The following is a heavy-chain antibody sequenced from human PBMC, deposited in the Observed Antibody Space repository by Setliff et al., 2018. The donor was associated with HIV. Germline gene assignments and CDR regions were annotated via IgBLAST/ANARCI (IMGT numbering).Heavy chain of an antibody. D-gene: IGHD5-12*01. V-gene: IGHV3-7*01. CDR1: GFAFSGHQ. Sequence: GGSLRLSCAASGFAFSGHQMSWVRQAPGKGLEWVAKIKQDGSDKYYVELVKGRFTISRDNAKNSLYLQMNSLRAEDTAMYYCARDWRHGYDLNFDYWGQGTLVTVSS. CDR3: ARDWRHGYDLNFDY. J-gene: IGHJ4*02. CDR2: IKQDGSDK.